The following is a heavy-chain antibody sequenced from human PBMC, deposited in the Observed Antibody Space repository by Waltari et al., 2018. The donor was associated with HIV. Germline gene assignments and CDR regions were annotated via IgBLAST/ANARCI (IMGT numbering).Heavy chain of an antibody. D-gene: IGHD2-15*01. CDR3: ARHVSSYSGSGFHREERLQFNY. J-gene: IGHJ4*02. Sequence: QLQLQEWGPGRVKPSETLSLNCTVSGGSISSGSYYWGWIRQSPGKGLEWMGTVYYSGSTSYKPSLKSRLSISLDMSKNQISLSLRSVTAADAALYYCARHVSSYSGSGFHREERLQFNYWGQGTLVIVSS. CDR2: VYYSGST. CDR1: GGSISSGSYY. V-gene: IGHV4-39*01.